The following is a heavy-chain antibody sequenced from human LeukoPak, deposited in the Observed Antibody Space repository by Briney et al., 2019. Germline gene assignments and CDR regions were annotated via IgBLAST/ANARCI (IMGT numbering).Heavy chain of an antibody. CDR2: IRYDGSNK. V-gene: IGHV3-30*02. CDR1: GFTFSSYG. D-gene: IGHD6-13*01. J-gene: IGHJ4*02. Sequence: GGSLRLSCAASGFTFSSYGMHWVRRAPGKGLEWVAFIRYDGSNKYYADSVKGRFTISRDNSKNTLYLQMNSLRAEDTAVYYCAKDRGAAAGTIHWGQGTLVTVSS. CDR3: AKDRGAAAGTIH.